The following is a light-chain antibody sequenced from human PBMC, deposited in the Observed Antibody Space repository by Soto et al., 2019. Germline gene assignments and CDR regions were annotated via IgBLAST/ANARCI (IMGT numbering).Light chain of an antibody. V-gene: IGKV3D-15*01. CDR2: DAS. CDR1: QSVTNC. Sequence: EIVMTQSPASLSVSPGERATLSCRASQSVTNCLAWYQQKPGQAPRLLIYDASSMATGIPDRFSGSGSGTDFTLTISSLQPEDFAAYYCQQYDSTPRTFGQGTKVDIK. CDR3: QQYDSTPRT. J-gene: IGKJ1*01.